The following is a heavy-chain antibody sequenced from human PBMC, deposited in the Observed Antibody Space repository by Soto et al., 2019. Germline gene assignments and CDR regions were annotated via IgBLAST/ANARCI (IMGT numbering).Heavy chain of an antibody. Sequence: PGGSLRLSCAASGFTFSSYGMHWVRQAPGKGLEWVSVIYSGGSTYYADSVKGRFTISRDNSKNTLYLQMNSLRAEDTAVYYCARDHLKGKQLPDAFDIWGQGTMVTVSS. CDR1: GFTFSSYG. D-gene: IGHD6-13*01. V-gene: IGHV3-66*01. CDR3: ARDHLKGKQLPDAFDI. CDR2: IYSGGST. J-gene: IGHJ3*02.